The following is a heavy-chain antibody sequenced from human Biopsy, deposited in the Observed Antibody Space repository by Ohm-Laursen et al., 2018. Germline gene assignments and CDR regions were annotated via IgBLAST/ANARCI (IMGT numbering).Heavy chain of an antibody. Sequence: SLGLSCTASGFTFGDYYMSWIRQAPGKGLEWLSYISGSGVTKMYADSVKGRFTVSRDNAKNSLYLEMNNLTVEDTAVYYCATDGAGSYNENWGQGTLVSVSS. J-gene: IGHJ4*02. CDR3: ATDGAGSYNEN. CDR2: ISGSGVTK. D-gene: IGHD3-10*01. CDR1: GFTFGDYY. V-gene: IGHV3-11*01.